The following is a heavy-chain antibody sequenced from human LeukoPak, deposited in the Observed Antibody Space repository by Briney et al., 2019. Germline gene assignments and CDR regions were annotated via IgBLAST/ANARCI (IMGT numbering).Heavy chain of an antibody. J-gene: IGHJ4*02. D-gene: IGHD1-14*01. CDR1: GDSISSRTYY. CDR3: ARGPHTGSFDY. V-gene: IGHV4-39*07. Sequence: PSETLSLTCTVSGDSISSRTYYWGWIRQPPGKGLEWIGTIYYSGSTYYDPSLKSRVTISLDTSKNQFSLKLSSVTAADTAVYYCARGPHTGSFDYWGQGTLVTVSS. CDR2: IYYSGST.